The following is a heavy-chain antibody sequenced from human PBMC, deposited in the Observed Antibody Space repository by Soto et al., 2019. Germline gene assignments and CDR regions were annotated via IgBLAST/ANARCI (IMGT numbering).Heavy chain of an antibody. Sequence: QLQLQESGPGLVKPSETLSLTCTVSGGSISSRGYYWGWIRQPPGKVLEWIGSIYYSGSTYYNPSLKSRVTISVDTSRNQFSLMLSSVTAADTAVYYCSRRLAGSQYFQHWGQGTLVTVSS. V-gene: IGHV4-39*01. CDR2: IYYSGST. CDR3: SRRLAGSQYFQH. J-gene: IGHJ1*01. D-gene: IGHD2-15*01. CDR1: GGSISSRGYY.